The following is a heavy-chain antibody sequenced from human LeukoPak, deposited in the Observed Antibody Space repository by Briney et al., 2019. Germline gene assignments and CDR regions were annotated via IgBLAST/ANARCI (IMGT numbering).Heavy chain of an antibody. CDR2: ISYDGSNK. D-gene: IGHD3-3*01. Sequence: GGSLRLSCAASGFTFSSYAMHWVRQAPGKGLEWVAVISYDGSNKYYADSVKGRFTISRDNSKNTLYLQMNSLRAEDTAVYYCARARLSFRNTIFGVDKGRYFDYWGQGTLVTVSS. CDR3: ARARLSFRNTIFGVDKGRYFDY. CDR1: GFTFSSYA. V-gene: IGHV3-30-3*01. J-gene: IGHJ4*02.